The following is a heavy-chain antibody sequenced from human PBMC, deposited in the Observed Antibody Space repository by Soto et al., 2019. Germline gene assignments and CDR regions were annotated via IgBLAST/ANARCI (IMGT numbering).Heavy chain of an antibody. Sequence: PGGSLRLSCAASGFTFSSYAMSWVRQAPGKGLEWVSAISGSGGSTYYADSVKGRFTISRDNSKNTLYLQMNSLRAEDTALYYCAKERYYGDYRYWYFDLWGRGTLVTVSS. V-gene: IGHV3-23*01. CDR1: GFTFSSYA. CDR2: ISGSGGST. J-gene: IGHJ2*01. D-gene: IGHD4-17*01. CDR3: AKERYYGDYRYWYFDL.